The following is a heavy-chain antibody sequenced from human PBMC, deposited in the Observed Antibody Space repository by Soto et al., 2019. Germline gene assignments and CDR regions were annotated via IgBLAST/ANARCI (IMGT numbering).Heavy chain of an antibody. J-gene: IGHJ6*02. CDR1: GGSISSSSYY. CDR3: ASPAEAYYYGMDV. V-gene: IGHV4-39*01. Sequence: SETLSLTCTVSGGSISSSSYYWGWIRQPPGKGLEWIGSIYYSGSTYYNPSLKSRVTISVDTSKNQFSLKLSSVTAADTAVYYCASPAEAYYYGMDVWGQGTTVT. CDR2: IYYSGST.